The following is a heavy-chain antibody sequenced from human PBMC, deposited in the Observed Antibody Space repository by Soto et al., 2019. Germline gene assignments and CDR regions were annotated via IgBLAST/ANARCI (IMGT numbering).Heavy chain of an antibody. CDR1: GGTFSSYA. CDR2: IIPIFGTA. Sequence: QVQLVQSGAEVKKPGSSVNVSCKASGGTFSSYAISWVRQAPGQGLEWMGGIIPIFGTANYAQKFQGRVTITADESTSTAYMELSSLRSEDTAVYYCARDGSGSYHYYYYGMDVWGQGTTVTVSS. D-gene: IGHD3-10*01. J-gene: IGHJ6*02. CDR3: ARDGSGSYHYYYYGMDV. V-gene: IGHV1-69*12.